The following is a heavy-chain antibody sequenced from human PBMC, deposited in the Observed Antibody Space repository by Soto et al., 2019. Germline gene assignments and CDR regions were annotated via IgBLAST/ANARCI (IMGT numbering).Heavy chain of an antibody. CDR3: ARLKSRYYKIISYSFDY. CDR2: IYYSGSA. Sequence: QVQLQESGPGLVKPSQTLSLTCTVSGDSVSSGGAYWSWIRQHPGKGLEWIGYIYYSGSANYTPSLKSRLTISLDSSQNHVSLMLSSGTAADTAVYYCARLKSRYYKIISYSFDYWCRGTLITVSS. V-gene: IGHV4-31*03. D-gene: IGHD3-10*01. J-gene: IGHJ4*02. CDR1: GDSVSSGGAY.